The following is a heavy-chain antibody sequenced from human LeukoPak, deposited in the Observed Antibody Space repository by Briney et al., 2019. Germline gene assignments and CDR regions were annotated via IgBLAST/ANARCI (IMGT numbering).Heavy chain of an antibody. CDR2: ISHSGST. Sequence: SETLSLTCAVSGYSITSGYHWGWIRQPPGKGLECIGSISHSGSTYYNPSLKSRVTISVDTSKNQFSVKLRSVTAADTAVYYCARQNLYDSSGDGRYYFDYWSRGTLVTVSS. D-gene: IGHD3-22*01. CDR3: ARQNLYDSSGDGRYYFDY. J-gene: IGHJ4*02. CDR1: GYSITSGYH. V-gene: IGHV4-38-2*01.